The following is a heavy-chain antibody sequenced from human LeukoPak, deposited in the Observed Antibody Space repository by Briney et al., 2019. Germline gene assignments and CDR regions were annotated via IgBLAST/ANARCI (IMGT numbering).Heavy chain of an antibody. CDR2: ISGGGATT. CDR1: GFTFSSYA. CDR3: AKSTGYSTTGRDFDS. D-gene: IGHD6-13*01. V-gene: IGHV3-23*01. Sequence: GGSLRLSCAASGFTFSSYAMSWVRQAPGKGLEWVSDISGGGATTFYADSVKGRFTFSRDNSKNTLYLQLSSLRAEDTAVYYCAKSTGYSTTGRDFDSWGRGTLVTVSS. J-gene: IGHJ4*02.